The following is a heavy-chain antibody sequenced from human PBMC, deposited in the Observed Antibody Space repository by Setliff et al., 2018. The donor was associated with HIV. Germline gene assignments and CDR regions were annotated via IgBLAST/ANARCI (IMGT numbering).Heavy chain of an antibody. J-gene: IGHJ3*01. CDR2: ISGFNGNT. CDR1: GYSLSKYG. Sequence: ASVKVSCKASGYSLSKYGISWVRQAPGQGLEWMGWISGFNGNTKYGQSFQGRVTMTTDTSTSTVYMELRSLRSDDTAVYYCGRVPYRSAWFSGGHNPFDDWGQGTMVTVSS. D-gene: IGHD6-19*01. V-gene: IGHV1-18*01. CDR3: GRVPYRSAWFSGGHNPFDD.